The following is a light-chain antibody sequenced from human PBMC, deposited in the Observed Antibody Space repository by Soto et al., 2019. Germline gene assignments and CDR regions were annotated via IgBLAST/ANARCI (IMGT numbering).Light chain of an antibody. J-gene: IGLJ1*01. CDR1: SSGVGGYNY. Sequence: QSVLTQPASVSGSPLQSITISCTGTSSGVGGYNYVSWYQQHPGKAPKLMIYDVSNRPSGVSNRFSGSKSGNTASLTISGLQAEDEADYYCSSYTSSSTLEVFGTGTKVTVL. CDR2: DVS. CDR3: SSYTSSSTLEV. V-gene: IGLV2-14*01.